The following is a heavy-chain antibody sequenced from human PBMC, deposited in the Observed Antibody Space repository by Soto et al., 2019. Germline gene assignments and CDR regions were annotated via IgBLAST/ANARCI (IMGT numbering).Heavy chain of an antibody. J-gene: IGHJ5*02. CDR2: IYYSGST. Sequence: QLQLQESGPGLVKPSETLSLTCTVSGGSISSSSYYWGWIRQPPGKGLEWIGSIYYSGSTYYNPSLKSRVTISVDTSKNQLALKLSSVTAADTAVYYGARPIPNSDFYDSSGFYGWFDPWGQGILVTVSS. CDR3: ARPIPNSDFYDSSGFYGWFDP. CDR1: GGSISSSSYY. D-gene: IGHD3-22*01. V-gene: IGHV4-39*01.